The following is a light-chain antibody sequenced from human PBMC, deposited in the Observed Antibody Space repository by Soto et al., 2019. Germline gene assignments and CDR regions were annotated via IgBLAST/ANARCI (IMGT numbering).Light chain of an antibody. CDR1: QSVSSSY. Sequence: EIVLTQSPGTLSLSPGERATLSCRASQSVSSSYLAWYQQKPGQAPRLLIYGASSRATGIPDRFSGSGSGTDFPLTISRLEPEDFAVYYCQQYGSSPPSTFGQGTKVESK. V-gene: IGKV3-20*01. CDR3: QQYGSSPPST. CDR2: GAS. J-gene: IGKJ1*01.